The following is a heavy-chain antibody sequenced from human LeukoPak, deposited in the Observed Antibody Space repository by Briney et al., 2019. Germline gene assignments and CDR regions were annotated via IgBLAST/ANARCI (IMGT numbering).Heavy chain of an antibody. CDR2: IRSKANSYAT. V-gene: IGHV3-73*01. J-gene: IGHJ6*04. D-gene: IGHD3-9*01. CDR1: GFTFSGSA. CDR3: AALRYFDWSHYGMDV. Sequence: GGSLRLSCAASGFTFSGSAMRWVRQASGKGLEWVGRIRSKANSYATAYAASAKGRFTISRDDSKNTAYLQMNSLKTEDTAVYYCAALRYFDWSHYGMDVWGKGTTVTVSS.